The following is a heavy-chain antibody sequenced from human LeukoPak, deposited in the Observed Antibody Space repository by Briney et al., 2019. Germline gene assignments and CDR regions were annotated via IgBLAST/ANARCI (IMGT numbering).Heavy chain of an antibody. J-gene: IGHJ4*02. Sequence: PGGSLRLSCAASGFTFSSYGMSWVRQAPGKGLEWVSAISGSGGSTYYADSVKGRFTISRDNAKNSLYLQMNSLRAEDMALYYCAKDRAAMVIGPFDYWGQGTLVTVSS. CDR1: GFTFSSYG. V-gene: IGHV3-23*01. D-gene: IGHD5-18*01. CDR2: ISGSGGST. CDR3: AKDRAAMVIGPFDY.